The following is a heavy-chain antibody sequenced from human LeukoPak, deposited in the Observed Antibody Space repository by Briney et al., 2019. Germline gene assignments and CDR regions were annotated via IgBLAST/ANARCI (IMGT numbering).Heavy chain of an antibody. CDR1: GFTFGDYA. J-gene: IGHJ4*02. V-gene: IGHV3-49*03. CDR3: TKPKSSGWYQYFDY. CDR2: IRSKAYGGTT. D-gene: IGHD6-19*01. Sequence: PGGSLRLSCTASGFTFGDYAMSWFRQAPGKGLEWVGFIRSKAYGGTTEYAASVKGRFTISRDDSKSIAYLLMNSLKTEDTAVYDCTKPKSSGWYQYFDYWGQGTLVTVSS.